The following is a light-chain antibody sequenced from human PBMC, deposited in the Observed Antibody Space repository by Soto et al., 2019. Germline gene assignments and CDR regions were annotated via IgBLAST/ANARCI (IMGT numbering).Light chain of an antibody. CDR3: LQATQSPWT. Sequence: DVVMTQTPLSSTVTLGQPASISCRSSESLLHRNGHTYLSWLQVRPGQPPRLLIYRTSKRFSGVPDRFSGSGAGTDFTLKISRVEAEDVGVYYCLQATQSPWTFGQGTKV. CDR2: RTS. CDR1: ESLLHRNGHTY. J-gene: IGKJ1*01. V-gene: IGKV2-24*01.